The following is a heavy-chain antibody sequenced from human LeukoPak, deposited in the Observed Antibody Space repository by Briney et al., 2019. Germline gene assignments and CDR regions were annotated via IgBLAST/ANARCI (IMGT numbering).Heavy chain of an antibody. Sequence: PGGALRLSCAASGFTLSRYLMSWVRQATGEGRECGSNIKQDGNEKYYVDSVKGRFTISRDNAKNSLYLQMNSLRAEDTAVYYCARDLDNGDVIDYWGQGTLVTVSS. CDR1: GFTLSRYL. CDR2: IKQDGNEK. J-gene: IGHJ4*02. CDR3: ARDLDNGDVIDY. D-gene: IGHD4-17*01. V-gene: IGHV3-7*01.